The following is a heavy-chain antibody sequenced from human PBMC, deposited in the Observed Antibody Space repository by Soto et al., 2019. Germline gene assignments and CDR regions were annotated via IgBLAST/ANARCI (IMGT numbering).Heavy chain of an antibody. CDR1: GFTFSSYG. V-gene: IGHV3-30*18. D-gene: IGHD6-13*01. CDR2: ISYDGSNK. Sequence: GGSLRLSCAASGFTFSSYGMHWVRQAPGKGLEWVAVISYDGSNKYYADSVKGRFTISRDNSKNTLYLQMNSLRAEDTAVYYCAKVRVQQQLVRLYYYYGMDVWGQGTTVTVSS. CDR3: AKVRVQQQLVRLYYYYGMDV. J-gene: IGHJ6*02.